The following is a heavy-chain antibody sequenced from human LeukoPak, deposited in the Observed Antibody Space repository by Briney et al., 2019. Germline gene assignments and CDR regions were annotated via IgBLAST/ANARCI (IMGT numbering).Heavy chain of an antibody. CDR3: ARHVLEYSSGWQIDY. D-gene: IGHD6-19*01. Sequence: SETLSLTCSVSGASVTMGSYYWAWIRQPPGKGLEWIGTFHFSGSTYYNPSLKSRVTISVDTSKNQFSLKLSSVTAADTAVYYCARHVLEYSSGWQIDYWGQGTLVTVSS. CDR2: FHFSGST. J-gene: IGHJ4*02. V-gene: IGHV4-39*01. CDR1: GASVTMGSYY.